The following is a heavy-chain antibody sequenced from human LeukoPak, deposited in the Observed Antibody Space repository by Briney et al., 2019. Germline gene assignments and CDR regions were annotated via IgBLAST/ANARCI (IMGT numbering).Heavy chain of an antibody. J-gene: IGHJ4*02. D-gene: IGHD6-13*01. CDR2: ISGSGGST. Sequence: GGSLRLSCAASGFTFSSYAMSGVRQAPGKGLEWVSAISGSGGSTYYADSVKGRFTISRDNSKNTLYLQMNSLRAEDTAVYYCAKTGRLSSSSDFDYWGQGTLVTVSS. CDR1: GFTFSSYA. CDR3: AKTGRLSSSSDFDY. V-gene: IGHV3-23*01.